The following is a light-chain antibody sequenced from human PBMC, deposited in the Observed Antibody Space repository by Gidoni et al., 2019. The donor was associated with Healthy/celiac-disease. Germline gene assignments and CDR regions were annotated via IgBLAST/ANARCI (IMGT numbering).Light chain of an antibody. Sequence: EIVMTQSPATLSVSPGERATLSCRASQSVSSNLAWYQQKPGQAPRLLIYGASTRATGIPARFSGSESGTEFTLTISSLQSEDFAVYYCQQYNNWPPTTLGQGTRLEIK. CDR3: QQYNNWPPTT. V-gene: IGKV3-15*01. CDR1: QSVSSN. CDR2: GAS. J-gene: IGKJ5*01.